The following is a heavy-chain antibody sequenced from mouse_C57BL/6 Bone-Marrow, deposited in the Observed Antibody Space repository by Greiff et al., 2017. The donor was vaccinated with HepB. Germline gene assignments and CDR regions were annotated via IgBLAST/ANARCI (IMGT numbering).Heavy chain of an antibody. V-gene: IGHV1-69*01. CDR1: GYTFTSYW. J-gene: IGHJ3*01. CDR2: IDPSDSYT. CDR3: AIDSAGYEAY. Sequence: VQLQQPGAELVMPGASVKLSCKASGYTFTSYWMHWVKQRPGQGLEWIGEIDPSDSYTNYNQKFKGKSTLTVDKSSSTAYMQLRSLTSEDSAVYYCAIDSAGYEAYWGQGTLVTVSA. D-gene: IGHD3-2*02.